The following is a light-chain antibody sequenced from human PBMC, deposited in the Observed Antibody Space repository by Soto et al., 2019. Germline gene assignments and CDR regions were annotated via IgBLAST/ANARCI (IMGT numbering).Light chain of an antibody. Sequence: QSVLTQPPSVSAAPGQKVTISCSGSSSNIGNSYVSWYQQLPGTARKLLIYDNNKRPSGIPDRFSGSKSGTSATLGITGLQAGDEADYYCGTWDSSLSAGVFGGGTKLTVL. CDR3: GTWDSSLSAGV. J-gene: IGLJ2*01. V-gene: IGLV1-51*01. CDR2: DNN. CDR1: SSNIGNSY.